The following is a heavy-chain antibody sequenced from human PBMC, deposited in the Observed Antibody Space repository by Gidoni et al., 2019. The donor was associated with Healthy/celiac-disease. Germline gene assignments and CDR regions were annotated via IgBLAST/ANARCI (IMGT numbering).Heavy chain of an antibody. D-gene: IGHD3-3*01. Sequence: QVQLVESGGGVVQPGRSLRLSCAASGFTFSSYAMHWVRQAPGKGLAWVAVISYDGSNKYYADSVKGRFTISRDNSKNTLYLQMNSLRAEDTAVYYCARDRATVTIFGVVIEWLFGYFDYWGQGTLVTVSS. CDR1: GFTFSSYA. CDR2: ISYDGSNK. CDR3: ARDRATVTIFGVVIEWLFGYFDY. J-gene: IGHJ4*02. V-gene: IGHV3-30-3*01.